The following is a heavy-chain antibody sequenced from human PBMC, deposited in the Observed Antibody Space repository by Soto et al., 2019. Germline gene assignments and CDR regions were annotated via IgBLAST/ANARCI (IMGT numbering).Heavy chain of an antibody. CDR2: VYHSGST. V-gene: IGHV4-4*02. D-gene: IGHD2-21*01. Sequence: QVQLRESGPGLVKPSGTLSLTCAVSGTPISNDIWWGWVRQSPEKGLEWIGEVYHSGSTNYNPSLESRVTMSVDKSKNHFSLEVTSLTAADTAVYYCARGAYCGDDCYLRAFDVWGQGTMVTVSS. CDR1: GTPISNDIW. CDR3: ARGAYCGDDCYLRAFDV. J-gene: IGHJ3*01.